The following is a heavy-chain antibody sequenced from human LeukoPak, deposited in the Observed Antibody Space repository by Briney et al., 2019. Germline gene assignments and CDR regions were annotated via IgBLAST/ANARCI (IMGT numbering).Heavy chain of an antibody. D-gene: IGHD3-9*01. V-gene: IGHV4-39*01. CDR2: IYHSGST. J-gene: IGHJ6*03. Sequence: KPSETLSLTCTVSGGSISSSSYYWGWIRQPPGKGLEWIGSIYHSGSTYYNPSLKSRVTISVDTSKNQFSLKLSSVTAADTAVYYCARQYYDILTGYDLPLDYYYYMDVWGKGTTVTVSS. CDR3: ARQYYDILTGYDLPLDYYYYMDV. CDR1: GGSISSSSYY.